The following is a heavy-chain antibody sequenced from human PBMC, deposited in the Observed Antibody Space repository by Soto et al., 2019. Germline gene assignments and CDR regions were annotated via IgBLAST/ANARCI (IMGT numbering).Heavy chain of an antibody. J-gene: IGHJ3*01. CDR3: ARERYSVYDNDALDL. CDR1: GFTFNRHY. CDR2: IVSSGDSM. Sequence: EVQLVESGGGLVKSGGSLRLSCAASGFTFNRHYMNWVRQAPGKGLEWVSSIVSSGDSMNYADSVKGRFTISRDNAKNSLYLQMSSLRAEDTAVYYCARERYSVYDNDALDLWGQGTMVIVSS. D-gene: IGHD5-12*01. V-gene: IGHV3-21*01.